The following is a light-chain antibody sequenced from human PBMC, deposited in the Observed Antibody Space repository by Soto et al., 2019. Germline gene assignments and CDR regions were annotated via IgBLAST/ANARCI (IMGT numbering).Light chain of an antibody. Sequence: EIVMTQSPATLSVSPGEGATLSCRASQSVSTNLAWYQQKPGQAPRLLIYNAITRATGIPARFSGSGSGTEFTLPISSLQSEDFAFYYCQQCNNWPRTFGQGTKVEIK. V-gene: IGKV3-15*01. CDR3: QQCNNWPRT. CDR2: NAI. J-gene: IGKJ1*01. CDR1: QSVSTN.